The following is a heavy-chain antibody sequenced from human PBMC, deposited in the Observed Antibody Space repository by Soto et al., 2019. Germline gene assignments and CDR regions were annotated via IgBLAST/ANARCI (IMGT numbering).Heavy chain of an antibody. D-gene: IGHD2-2*01. CDR3: AREDIVVVPAATGLGYYYYYYMDV. J-gene: IGHJ6*03. Sequence: SVKVSCKASGYTFTSYAMHWVRQAPGQRLEWMGWINAGNGNTKYSQKFQGRVTITRDTSASTAYMELSSLRSEDTAVYYCAREDIVVVPAATGLGYYYYYYMDVWGKGTTVTVSS. CDR1: GYTFTSYA. V-gene: IGHV1-3*01. CDR2: INAGNGNT.